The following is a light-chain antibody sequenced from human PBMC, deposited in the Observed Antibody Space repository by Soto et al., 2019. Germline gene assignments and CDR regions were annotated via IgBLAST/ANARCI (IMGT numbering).Light chain of an antibody. CDR3: QQYNNWPLT. V-gene: IGKV3D-15*01. CDR2: GAS. J-gene: IGKJ5*01. CDR1: QSVSSN. Sequence: MGLTKSPATVSVSPGERASGSFMASQSVSSNLAWHQQRPGQAPRLLIYGASTRATGVPARFSGGGSGTEFTLTITSLQSEDFAVYWCQQYNNWPLTFGPGTRLEI.